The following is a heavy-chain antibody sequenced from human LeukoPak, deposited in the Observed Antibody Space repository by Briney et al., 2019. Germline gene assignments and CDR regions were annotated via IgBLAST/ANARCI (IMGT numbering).Heavy chain of an antibody. V-gene: IGHV1-18*01. CDR2: ISAYNGNT. CDR3: ARGSPPRRNYDSRGYYSYYFDY. D-gene: IGHD3-22*01. J-gene: IGHJ4*02. Sequence: ASVKVSCKASGYTFTSYGISWVRQAPGQGLEWMGWISAYNGNTHCAQKLQGRVTMTTDTSTRTVYMELRSLRSDDTAVYYCARGSPPRRNYDSRGYYSYYFDYWGQGTLVTVSS. CDR1: GYTFTSYG.